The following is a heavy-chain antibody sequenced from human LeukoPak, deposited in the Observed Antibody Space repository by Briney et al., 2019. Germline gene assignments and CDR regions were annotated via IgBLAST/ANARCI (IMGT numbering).Heavy chain of an antibody. V-gene: IGHV3-53*01. D-gene: IGHD5-12*01. CDR3: ARKGYSGYGVYYFDY. Sequence: GGSLRLSCAASGFTVSSNYMSWVRQAPGKGLEWVSVIYSGGSTYYADSVKGRFTISRDNSKNTLYLQMNSLRAEDTAVYYCARKGYSGYGVYYFDYWGQGTLVTVSS. CDR1: GFTVSSNY. J-gene: IGHJ4*02. CDR2: IYSGGST.